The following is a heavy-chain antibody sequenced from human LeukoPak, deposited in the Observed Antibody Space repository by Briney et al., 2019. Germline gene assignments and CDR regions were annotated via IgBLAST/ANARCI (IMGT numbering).Heavy chain of an antibody. CDR2: IRSKAYGGTT. CDR1: GFTFGDYA. J-gene: IGHJ4*02. Sequence: PGGSLRLSCTASGFTFGDYAMSGVRQAPGKGREWVGFIRSKAYGGTTEYAASVKGRFTISRDDSKGIAYLQMNSLKTEDTAVYYCTRDRDSGSYRYRLSWGQGTLVTVSS. D-gene: IGHD1-26*01. CDR3: TRDRDSGSYRYRLS. V-gene: IGHV3-49*04.